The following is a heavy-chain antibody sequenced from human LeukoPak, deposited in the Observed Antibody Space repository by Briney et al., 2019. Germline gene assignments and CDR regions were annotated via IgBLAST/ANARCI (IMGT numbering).Heavy chain of an antibody. CDR2: ISSSGSTI. CDR1: GFTFSSYE. CDR3: ARGLDSYYYGSVDY. D-gene: IGHD3-10*01. V-gene: IGHV3-48*03. J-gene: IGHJ4*02. Sequence: PGGSLRLSCAASGFTFSSYEMNWVRQAPGKGLEWVSYISSSGSTIYYADSVKGRFTISRDNAKNSPYLQMNSLRAEDTAVYYCARGLDSYYYGSVDYWGQGTLVTVSS.